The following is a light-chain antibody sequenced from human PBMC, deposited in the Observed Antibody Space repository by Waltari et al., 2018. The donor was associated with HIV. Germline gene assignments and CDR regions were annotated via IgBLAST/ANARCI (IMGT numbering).Light chain of an antibody. J-gene: IGLJ3*02. CDR2: DVD. Sequence: SAVTPPAPVAGLPGPAVPISCTGGRRGFGLCNFVSWYPQHPDKLPRPIVYDVDSRASGISARFSGSKSGHTASLNISGLRAEDEAHYYCASFTGDNTLLFGGGTKVTVL. CDR3: ASFTGDNTLL. V-gene: IGLV2-14*03. CDR1: RRGFGLCNF.